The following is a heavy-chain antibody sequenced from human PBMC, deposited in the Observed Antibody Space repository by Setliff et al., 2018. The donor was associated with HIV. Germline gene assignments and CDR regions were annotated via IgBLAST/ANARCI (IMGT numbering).Heavy chain of an antibody. CDR1: GFTFSDYW. CDR3: ASSRPPDDSSGYLDH. V-gene: IGHV3-7*03. Sequence: GGSLRLSCVASGFTFSDYWMTWFRQASGKGLQWVANIKQDGSDKVYVDSVKGRFAISRDNAKNSLNLEMNSLRAEDTAIYYCASSRPPDDSSGYLDHWGQGTLVTVSS. D-gene: IGHD3-22*01. CDR2: IKQDGSDK. J-gene: IGHJ4*01.